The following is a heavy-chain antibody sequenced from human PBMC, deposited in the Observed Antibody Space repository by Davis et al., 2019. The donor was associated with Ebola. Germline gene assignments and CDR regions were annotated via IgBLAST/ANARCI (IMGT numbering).Heavy chain of an antibody. V-gene: IGHV1-46*01. CDR1: GYTFTSYY. D-gene: IGHD5-18*01. CDR3: ASGYSYGYEYYYYGMDV. Sequence: ASVKVSCKASGYTFTSYYMHWVRQAPGQGLEWMGIINPSGGSTSYAQKFQGRVTMTRDTSTSTVYMELSSLRSEDTAVYYCASGYSYGYEYYYYGMDVWGQGTTVTVSS. J-gene: IGHJ6*02. CDR2: INPSGGST.